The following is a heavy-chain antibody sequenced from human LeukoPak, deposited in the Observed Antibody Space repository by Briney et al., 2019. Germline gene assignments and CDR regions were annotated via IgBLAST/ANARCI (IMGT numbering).Heavy chain of an antibody. CDR1: GFTFSSYS. V-gene: IGHV3-48*04. CDR3: ARVRGGYYSDY. Sequence: PGGSLRLSCAASGFTFSSYSMNWVRQAPGKGLEWVSYISSSSSTIYYADSVKGRFTISRDNAKNTLYLQMNSLRAEDTAVYYCARVRGGYYSDYWGQGTLVTVS. CDR2: ISSSSSTI. J-gene: IGHJ4*02. D-gene: IGHD3-16*01.